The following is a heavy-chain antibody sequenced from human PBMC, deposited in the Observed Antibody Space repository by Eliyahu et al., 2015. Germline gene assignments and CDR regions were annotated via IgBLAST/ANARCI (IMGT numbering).Heavy chain of an antibody. D-gene: IGHD2-21*02. Sequence: QVQLQQWGAGLLKPSETLSLTCAVYGGSFSGYYWSWIRQSPEKGLEWIGEINHRGNTNYNPSLKSRITISADTSKSQFSLKLSSLTAADTAMYYCARGIHCGADCWYYFDYWGQGTLVTVSS. CDR1: GGSFSGYY. CDR3: ARGIHCGADCWYYFDY. J-gene: IGHJ4*02. CDR2: INHRGNT. V-gene: IGHV4-34*01.